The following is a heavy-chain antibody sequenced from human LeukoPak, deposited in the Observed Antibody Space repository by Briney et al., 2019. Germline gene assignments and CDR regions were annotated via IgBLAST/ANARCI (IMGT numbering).Heavy chain of an antibody. CDR1: GFTFSSYA. J-gene: IGHJ4*02. CDR2: ISGGGDIT. CDR3: AREDSSSTIVAY. V-gene: IGHV3-23*01. D-gene: IGHD6-13*01. Sequence: PGGSLRLSCAASGFTFSSYAMNWVRQAPGKGLEWVSAISGGGDITYYAGSVKGRFTISRDNAKNSLYLQMNSLRAEDTAVYYCAREDSSSTIVAYWGQGTLVTVSS.